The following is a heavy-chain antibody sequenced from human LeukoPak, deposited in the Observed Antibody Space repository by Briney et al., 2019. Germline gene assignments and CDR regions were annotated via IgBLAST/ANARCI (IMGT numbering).Heavy chain of an antibody. CDR2: LYSGGNT. CDR3: ARRAGDYSHPYDY. D-gene: IGHD3-22*01. J-gene: IGHJ4*02. CDR1: GFTVSSNY. Sequence: GGSLRLSCAASGFTVSSNYMSWVRQAPGKGLEWVSLLYSGGNTYYADSVKGRFTISRDNSKNTVHLQMNSLRAEDTAMYYCARRAGDYSHPYDYWGQGTLVTVSS. V-gene: IGHV3-53*01.